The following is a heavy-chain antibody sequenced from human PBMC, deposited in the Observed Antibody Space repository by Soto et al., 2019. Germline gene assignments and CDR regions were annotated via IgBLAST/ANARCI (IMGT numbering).Heavy chain of an antibody. CDR2: IDWDDDK. V-gene: IGHV2-70*01. CDR3: ARIFQGGAFH. D-gene: IGHD3-16*01. Sequence: SGPTLVNPTQTLTVTCTVPGFSLPTTGMYVNWILHPPGKALEWLALIDWDDDKNYTPFLTTRLPLSKDTPKNQVVLTLTNMDPLDTGTYYCARIFQGGAFHRG. J-gene: IGHJ1*01. CDR1: GFSLPTTGMY.